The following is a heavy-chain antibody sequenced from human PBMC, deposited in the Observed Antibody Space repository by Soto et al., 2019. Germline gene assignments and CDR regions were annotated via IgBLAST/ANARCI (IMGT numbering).Heavy chain of an antibody. V-gene: IGHV4-34*01. J-gene: IGHJ4*02. CDR3: ARGRNWTLLCY. CDR1: GGSFSGYY. D-gene: IGHD1-20*01. Sequence: SETLSLTCAVYGGSFSGYYWSWIRQPPGKGLEWIGEINHSGSTNYNPSLKSRVTISIDTSKNQFSLKLSSVTAAGTAVYYCARGRNWTLLCYWGQGTLVTVS. CDR2: INHSGST.